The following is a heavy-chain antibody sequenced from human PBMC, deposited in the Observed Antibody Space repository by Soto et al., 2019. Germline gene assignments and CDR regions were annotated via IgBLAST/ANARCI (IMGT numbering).Heavy chain of an antibody. CDR1: GFTFSNYT. CDR2: ISYDEIDK. J-gene: IGHJ4*02. Sequence: HPGGSLRLSCAASGFTFSNYTMHWVRQAPGKGLEWVALISYDEIDKYFADAVKGRFTISRDNSKNTLYLQMDSLRAEDTAVYYCAGRSGSSDYWGRGTLVTVSS. D-gene: IGHD3-10*01. CDR3: AGRSGSSDY. V-gene: IGHV3-30*04.